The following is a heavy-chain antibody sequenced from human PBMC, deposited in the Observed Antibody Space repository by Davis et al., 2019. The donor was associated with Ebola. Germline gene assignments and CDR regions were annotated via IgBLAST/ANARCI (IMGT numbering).Heavy chain of an antibody. Sequence: PGGSLRLSCAASGFPFSDYYMIWVRQAPGKGLEWVSYLSSDSTFTKNADSVKGRFTVSRDNAKNSLYLHMNSLRSEDTAVYFCATDGRNKFGSDRLNEYWGRGTLVTVSS. CDR3: ATDGRNKFGSDRLNEY. D-gene: IGHD2-15*01. CDR1: GFPFSDYY. J-gene: IGHJ4*02. CDR2: LSSDSTFT. V-gene: IGHV3-11*06.